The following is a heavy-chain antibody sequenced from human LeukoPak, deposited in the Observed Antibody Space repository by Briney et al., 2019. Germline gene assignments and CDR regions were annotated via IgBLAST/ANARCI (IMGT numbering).Heavy chain of an antibody. CDR1: GLTVNTNF. D-gene: IGHD6-19*01. Sequence: GGSLRLSCAASGLTVNTNFMSWVRQAPGKGLEWVSVIYPSGSTHYGDAVKGRFTISRDNFKSAVFLEMSSMTDEDTAVYYCAREVFSGGWFQFDPWGQGTLVTVSS. CDR2: IYPSGST. V-gene: IGHV3-53*01. J-gene: IGHJ5*02. CDR3: AREVFSGGWFQFDP.